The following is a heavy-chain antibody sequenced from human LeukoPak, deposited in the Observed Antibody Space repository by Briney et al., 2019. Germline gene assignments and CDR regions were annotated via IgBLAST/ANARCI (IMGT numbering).Heavy chain of an antibody. CDR3: ARDRDYGDYIDAFDI. Sequence: PGGSLRLSCAASAFTFSSYGMHWVRQAPGKGLEWVAVISYDGSNKYYADSVKGRFTISRDNAKNSLYLQMNSLRAEDTAVYYCARDRDYGDYIDAFDIWGQGTMVTVSS. J-gene: IGHJ3*02. V-gene: IGHV3-30*03. D-gene: IGHD4-17*01. CDR1: AFTFSSYG. CDR2: ISYDGSNK.